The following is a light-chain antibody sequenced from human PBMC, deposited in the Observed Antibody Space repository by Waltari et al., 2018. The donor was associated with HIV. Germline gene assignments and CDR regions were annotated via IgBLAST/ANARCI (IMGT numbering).Light chain of an antibody. J-gene: IGLJ1*01. Sequence: QSVLTQPPSASGTPGQRVTISCSGSSSNIGKNTVNWYQQLPGTAPKLLIYSNKQPPSGVPDRFSGSKSGTSASLAISGLQSEDEADYYCAAWDDSLKGYVFGPGTEVSVL. CDR3: AAWDDSLKGYV. CDR1: SSNIGKNT. V-gene: IGLV1-44*01. CDR2: SNK.